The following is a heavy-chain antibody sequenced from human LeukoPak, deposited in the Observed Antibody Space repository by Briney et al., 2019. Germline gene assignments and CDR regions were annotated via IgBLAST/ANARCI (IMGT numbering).Heavy chain of an antibody. CDR1: GFPFSTND. J-gene: IGHJ4*02. D-gene: IGHD1-1*01. V-gene: IGHV3-23*01. Sequence: GGSLRLSXAASGFPFSTNDMSWVRQAPGKGLEWVSAISGSASGGTTYEDSVKGRFTISRDNSKGTLYLQMNSLRAEDTAVYYCAKVKTHWYFDNWGRGTLVRLL. CDR2: ISGSASGGT. CDR3: AKVKTHWYFDN.